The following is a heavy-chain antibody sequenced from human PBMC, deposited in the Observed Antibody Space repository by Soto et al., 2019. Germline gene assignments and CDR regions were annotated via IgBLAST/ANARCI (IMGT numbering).Heavy chain of an antibody. CDR2: INSVGSST. CDR3: ARGNQWFDP. V-gene: IGHV3-74*01. CDR1: GFSFSDSW. Sequence: EVQVVESGGGLVQPGESLRLSCAASGFSFSDSWMHWVRQAPGKGLMWVSRINSVGSSTNYADSVKGRFTISRDNSRNTLYLQMSSLRAEDTAVYYCARGNQWFDPWGQGTLVTVSS. J-gene: IGHJ5*02.